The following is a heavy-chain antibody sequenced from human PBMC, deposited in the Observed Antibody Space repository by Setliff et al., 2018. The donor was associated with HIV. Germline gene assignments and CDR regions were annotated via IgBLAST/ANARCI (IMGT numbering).Heavy chain of an antibody. CDR2: INAANGHA. CDR3: ARTDYDSGKSVLDS. J-gene: IGHJ5*01. D-gene: IGHD3-10*01. CDR1: GYTFTSYG. Sequence: KVSCKASGYTFTSYGMNWVRQAPGQGLEWMGWINAANGHAKYSQKFQGRVTITRDTSATIAYMELSSLTSEDTALYFCARTDYDSGKSVLDSWGQGTLVTVSS. V-gene: IGHV1-3*01.